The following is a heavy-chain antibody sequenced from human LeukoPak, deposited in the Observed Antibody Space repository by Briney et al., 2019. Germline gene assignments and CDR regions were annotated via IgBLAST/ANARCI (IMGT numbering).Heavy chain of an antibody. D-gene: IGHD6-13*01. Sequence: SETLSLTCTVSGGSISSYYWSWIRQPPGKGLEWSGYIDYSGSTNYNPSLKSRVTISVDTSKNQFSLKLSSVTAADTAVYYCATVEYSSSWYYYYMDVWGKGTTVTVSS. CDR3: ATVEYSSSWYYYYMDV. V-gene: IGHV4-59*01. CDR1: GGSISSYY. J-gene: IGHJ6*03. CDR2: IDYSGST.